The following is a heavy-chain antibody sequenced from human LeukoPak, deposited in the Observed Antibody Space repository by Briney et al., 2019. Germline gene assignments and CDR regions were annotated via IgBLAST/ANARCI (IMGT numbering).Heavy chain of an antibody. V-gene: IGHV3-21*01. Sequence: GGSLRLSCEASGFTFTKFWMSWVRQAPGKGLEWASSISSSSSYIYYADSVKGRFTISRDNAKNSLYLQMNSLRAEDTAVYYCARVRHSGSYLYFDYWGQGTLVTVSS. J-gene: IGHJ4*02. CDR2: ISSSSSYI. D-gene: IGHD1-26*01. CDR1: GFTFTKFW. CDR3: ARVRHSGSYLYFDY.